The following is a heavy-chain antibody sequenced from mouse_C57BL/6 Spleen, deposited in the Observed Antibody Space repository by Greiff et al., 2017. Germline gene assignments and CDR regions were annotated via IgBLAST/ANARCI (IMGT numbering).Heavy chain of an antibody. V-gene: IGHV1-42*01. D-gene: IGHD1-1*01. Sequence: VQLQQSGPELVKPGASVKISCKASGYSFTGYYMNWVKQSPEKSLEWIGEINPSTGGTTYNQKFKAKATLTVDKSSSTAYMQLKSLTSEDSAVYYCARYYNRAMDYWGQGTSVTVSS. CDR3: ARYYNRAMDY. CDR1: GYSFTGYY. J-gene: IGHJ4*01. CDR2: INPSTGGT.